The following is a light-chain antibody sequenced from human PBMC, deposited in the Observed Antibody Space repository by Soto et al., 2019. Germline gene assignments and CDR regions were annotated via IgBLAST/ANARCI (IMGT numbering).Light chain of an antibody. CDR1: QSVGTS. CDR3: QKYGSSRFT. CDR2: DEF. Sequence: EIVLTQSPATMSLSPGESATLSCRASQSVGTSLAWYQQKPGQAPRIIIYDEFDRVAGIPDRFSGSGSGTDLNLTISRLEPEDFAVYYCQKYGSSRFTCGQGTRLEIK. J-gene: IGKJ5*01. V-gene: IGKV3-20*01.